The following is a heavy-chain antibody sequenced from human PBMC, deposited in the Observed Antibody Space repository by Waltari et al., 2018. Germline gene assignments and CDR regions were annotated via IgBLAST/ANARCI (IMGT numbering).Heavy chain of an antibody. V-gene: IGHV3-21*01. CDR2: ISSSSSYI. CDR1: GFTFSSYS. Sequence: EMQLVESGGGLVKPGGSLRLSCAASGFTFSSYSMNWVRQAPGKGLEWVSSISSSSSYIYYADSVKGRFTISRDNAKNSLYLQMNSLRAEDTAVYYCARDERSSGWYVPKLFDYWGQGTLVTVSS. CDR3: ARDERSSGWYVPKLFDY. D-gene: IGHD6-19*01. J-gene: IGHJ4*02.